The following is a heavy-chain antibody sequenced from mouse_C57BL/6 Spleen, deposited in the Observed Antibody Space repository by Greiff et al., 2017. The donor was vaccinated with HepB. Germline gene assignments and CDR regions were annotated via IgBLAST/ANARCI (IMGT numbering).Heavy chain of an antibody. J-gene: IGHJ3*01. CDR2: INPYNGGT. V-gene: IGHV1-19*01. CDR3: ASGDGNPY. Sequence: EVHLVESGPVLVKPGASVKMSCKASGYTFTDYYMNWVKQSHGKSLEWIGVINPYNGGTSYNQKFKGKATLTVDKSSSTAYMELNSLTSEDSAVYYCASGDGNPYWGQGTLVTVSA. CDR1: GYTFTDYY. D-gene: IGHD2-1*01.